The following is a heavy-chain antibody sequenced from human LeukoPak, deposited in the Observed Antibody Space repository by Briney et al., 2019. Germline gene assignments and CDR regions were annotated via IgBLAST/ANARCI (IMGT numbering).Heavy chain of an antibody. CDR2: INQDGSTK. CDR1: GFTFNRYW. V-gene: IGHV3-7*03. Sequence: PGGSLRLSCAASGFTFNRYWINWVRQAPGKGLEWVAEINQDGSTKNYVESVKGRFTISRDGAKKSLHLQMNSLRADDTAVYYCARNIGYEALDMWGQGTMVTV. CDR3: ARNIGYEALDM. J-gene: IGHJ3*02. D-gene: IGHD5-12*01.